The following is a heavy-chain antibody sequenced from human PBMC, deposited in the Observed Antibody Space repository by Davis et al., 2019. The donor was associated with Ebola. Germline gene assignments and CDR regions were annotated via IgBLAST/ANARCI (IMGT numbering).Heavy chain of an antibody. Sequence: GESLKISCAASGFTFSGSAMHWVRQASGKGLEWVGRIRSKANSYATAYAASVKGRFTISRDDSKNTAYLQMNSLKTEDTAVYYCTVAVTGTVSVGYWGQGTLVTVSS. J-gene: IGHJ4*02. CDR2: IRSKANSYAT. CDR1: GFTFSGSA. V-gene: IGHV3-73*01. CDR3: TVAVTGTVSVGY. D-gene: IGHD6-19*01.